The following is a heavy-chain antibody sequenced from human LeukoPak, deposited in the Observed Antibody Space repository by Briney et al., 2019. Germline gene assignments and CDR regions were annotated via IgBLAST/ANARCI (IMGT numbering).Heavy chain of an antibody. CDR1: GGSFSGYY. CDR2: INHSGST. Sequence: PSETLSLTCAVYGGSFSGYYWSWIRQPPGKGLEWIGEINHSGSTNYNPSLKSRVTISVDTSKNQFSLKLSSVAAADTAVYYCARGRNSRGCYLTLFDFSGQGTLVTVSP. CDR3: ARGRNSRGCYLTLFDF. J-gene: IGHJ4*02. D-gene: IGHD3-22*01. V-gene: IGHV4-34*01.